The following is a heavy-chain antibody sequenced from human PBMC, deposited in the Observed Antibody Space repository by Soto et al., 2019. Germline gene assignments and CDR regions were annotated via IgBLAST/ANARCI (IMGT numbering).Heavy chain of an antibody. J-gene: IGHJ6*02. CDR3: ARGAGSERFFDSSQGPYFYGLDV. D-gene: IGHD3-9*01. CDR1: GGSVSSGSYY. CDR2: INYSGST. Sequence: TSETLSLTCTVSGGSVSSGSYYWNWIRQPPGKGLDWIGYINYSGSTKYNPSLKSRVTISVHTSKKQFSLKLSSVTAADTAVYYCARGAGSERFFDSSQGPYFYGLDVWGQGTTVTVSS. V-gene: IGHV4-61*01.